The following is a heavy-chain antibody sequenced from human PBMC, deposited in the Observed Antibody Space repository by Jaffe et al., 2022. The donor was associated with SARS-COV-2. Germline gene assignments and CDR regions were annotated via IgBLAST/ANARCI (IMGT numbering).Heavy chain of an antibody. J-gene: IGHJ1*01. D-gene: IGHD2-15*01. Sequence: EVHLVESGGGLVQPGGSLRLSCAASGFTFSNYWMSWVRQAPGKGLEWVANIKQDGSEKYYEDSVKGRFTISRDNAKNSLYLQMNSLRAEDTAVFYCASVGNSGGIYFQYWGQGTLVTVSS. CDR2: IKQDGSEK. V-gene: IGHV3-7*03. CDR1: GFTFSNYW. CDR3: ASVGNSGGIYFQY.